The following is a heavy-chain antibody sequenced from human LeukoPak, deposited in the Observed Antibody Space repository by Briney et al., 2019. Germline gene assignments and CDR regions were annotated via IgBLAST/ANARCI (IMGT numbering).Heavy chain of an antibody. Sequence: SETLSLTCTVSGGSISSGSYYWSWIRQPAGKGLEWIGRIYTSGSTNYNPSLKSRVTISVDTSKNQFSLKLSSVTAADTAVYYCARSSSYSNFDYWGQGTLVTVSS. D-gene: IGHD3-22*01. CDR2: IYTSGST. CDR1: GGSISSGSYY. J-gene: IGHJ4*02. V-gene: IGHV4-61*02. CDR3: ARSSSYSNFDY.